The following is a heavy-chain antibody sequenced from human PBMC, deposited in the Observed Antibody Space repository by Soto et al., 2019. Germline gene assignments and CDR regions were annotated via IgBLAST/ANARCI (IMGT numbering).Heavy chain of an antibody. D-gene: IGHD3-22*01. V-gene: IGHV3-7*01. J-gene: IGHJ4*02. CDR3: GRTRVSRGYSLFDC. CDR1: GFTFRSFW. CDR2: IKEDGSEK. Sequence: EVRLVESGGDLVQPGGSLRLSCAASGFTFRSFWMSWVRQAPGKGLEWVANIKEDGSEKHYVDAVKGRFTISRDNANNSWYRQMNSLRVENTVVYYLGRTRVSRGYSLFDCGGQGALFTVP.